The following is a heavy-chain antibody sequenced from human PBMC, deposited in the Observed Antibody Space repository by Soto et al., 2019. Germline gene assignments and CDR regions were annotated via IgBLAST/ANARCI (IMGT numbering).Heavy chain of an antibody. CDR3: AKDRLGMTTVSYYFDY. V-gene: IGHV3-23*01. CDR2: ISGSGGST. J-gene: IGHJ4*02. D-gene: IGHD4-4*01. CDR1: GFTFSSYA. Sequence: PGGSLRLSCAASGFTFSSYAMSWVRQAPGKGLEWVSAISGSGGSTYCADSVKGRFTISRDNSKNTLYLQMNSLRAEDTAVYYCAKDRLGMTTVSYYFDYWGQGTLVTVSS.